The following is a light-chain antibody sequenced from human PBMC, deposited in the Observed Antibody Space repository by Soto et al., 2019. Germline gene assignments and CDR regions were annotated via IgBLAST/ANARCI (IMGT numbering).Light chain of an antibody. CDR1: SSDVGGYNY. J-gene: IGLJ1*01. CDR2: EVI. Sequence: QSALTQPPSASGSPGQSVTISCTGTSSDVGGYNYVSWYQQHPGKAPKLMIYEVIKRPSGVPDRFSGSKSGNTASLTVSGLQAEDEADYYCTSYAASNNYLFGTGTQLTVL. V-gene: IGLV2-8*01. CDR3: TSYAASNNYL.